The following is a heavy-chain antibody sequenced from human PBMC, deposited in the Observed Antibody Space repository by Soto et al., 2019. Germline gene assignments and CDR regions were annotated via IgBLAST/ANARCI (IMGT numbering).Heavy chain of an antibody. CDR2: IYYSGST. CDR3: ARMLRRYFDY. CDR1: DGSVSSGSHY. D-gene: IGHD3-10*02. J-gene: IGHJ4*02. V-gene: IGHV4-61*01. Sequence: PSETLSLTCTVSDGSVSSGSHYWSWIRQPPGKGLEWIGYIYYSGSTNYNPSLKSRVTISVDTSKNQFSLKLSSVTAADTAVYYCARMLRRYFDYWGQGTLVTVSS.